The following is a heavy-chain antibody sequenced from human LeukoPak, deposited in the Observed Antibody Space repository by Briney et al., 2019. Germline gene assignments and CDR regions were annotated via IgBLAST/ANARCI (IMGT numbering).Heavy chain of an antibody. CDR2: IVGSSSTI. CDR1: GFSFSTYS. V-gene: IGHV3-48*04. D-gene: IGHD1-1*01. J-gene: IGHJ4*02. Sequence: PGGSLRLSCAASGFSFSTYSMNWVRQAPGKGLEWVSYIVGSSSTIYYAGSVKGRFTISRDNAKNSLYLQMDSLRAEDTAVYYCATDSPETAAFDYWGQGTLVTVSS. CDR3: ATDSPETAAFDY.